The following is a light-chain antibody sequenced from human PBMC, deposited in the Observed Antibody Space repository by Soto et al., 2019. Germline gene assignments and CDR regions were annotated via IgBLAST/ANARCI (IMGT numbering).Light chain of an antibody. J-gene: IGKJ4*01. V-gene: IGKV1-39*01. Sequence: DIQMTQSPSTLSGSVGDRVTITCRASQTISSWLAWYQQKPGKAPELLIYAASSLQRGVPSRFSGSGSGTDFTLTISSLQPEDFATYYCQQSYSTPLTFGGGTKVDIK. CDR1: QTISSW. CDR2: AAS. CDR3: QQSYSTPLT.